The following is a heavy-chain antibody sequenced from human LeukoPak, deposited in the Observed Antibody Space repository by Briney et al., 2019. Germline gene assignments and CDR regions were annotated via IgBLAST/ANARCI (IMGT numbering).Heavy chain of an antibody. CDR1: GYTFTGYY. V-gene: IGHV1-2*02. J-gene: IGHJ6*03. D-gene: IGHD3-10*01. CDR2: INPNSGGT. Sequence: GASVKVSCKASGYTFTGYYMHWVRQAPGQGLEWMGWINPNSGGTNYAQKFQGRVTMTRDTSISTAYMELSRLRSDDTAVYYCARGQTDRPNYYGSGSYSPYMDVWGKGTTVTISS. CDR3: ARGQTDRPNYYGSGSYSPYMDV.